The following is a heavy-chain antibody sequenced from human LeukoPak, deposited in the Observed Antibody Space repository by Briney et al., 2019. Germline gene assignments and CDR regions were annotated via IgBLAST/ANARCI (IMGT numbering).Heavy chain of an antibody. D-gene: IGHD3-10*01. CDR2: IHTSRNT. Sequence: SETLSLTCSVSGVSISSGSYFWRWIRQPAGKGLEWIGHIHTSRNTNYHPSPKSHVTRSVDTSNNPVSLRLSSLTPADAAVYYCERDPGTLIRGSRRGYDGNYYYMDVWGKGTTVTISS. CDR3: ERDPGTLIRGSRRGYDGNYYYMDV. CDR1: GVSISSGSYF. J-gene: IGHJ6*03. V-gene: IGHV4-61*09.